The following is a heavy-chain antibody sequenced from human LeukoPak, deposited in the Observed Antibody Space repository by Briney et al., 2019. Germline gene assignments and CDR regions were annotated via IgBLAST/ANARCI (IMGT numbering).Heavy chain of an antibody. Sequence: SQTLSLTCAVSGGSISSGGYSWSWIRQPPGKGLEWIGYIYHSGSTYYNPSFKSRVTISVDRSKNQFSLKLSSVTAADTAVYYCASLAYCGGDCYFAEYFQHWGQGTLVTVSS. V-gene: IGHV4-30-2*01. J-gene: IGHJ1*01. D-gene: IGHD2-21*02. CDR3: ASLAYCGGDCYFAEYFQH. CDR1: GGSISSGGYS. CDR2: IYHSGST.